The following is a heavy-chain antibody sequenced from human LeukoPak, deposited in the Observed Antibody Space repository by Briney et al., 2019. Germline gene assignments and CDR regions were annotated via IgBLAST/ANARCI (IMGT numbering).Heavy chain of an antibody. Sequence: GGSLRLSCAASGFTFSSYGMHWVRQAPGKGLEWVAVIWYDGSNKCYADSVKGRFTISRDNSKNTLYLQMNSLRAEDTAVYYCAKATTYTSAGYSSGWYYFDYWGQGTLVTVSS. D-gene: IGHD6-19*01. CDR2: IWYDGSNK. CDR3: AKATTYTSAGYSSGWYYFDY. J-gene: IGHJ4*02. V-gene: IGHV3-33*06. CDR1: GFTFSSYG.